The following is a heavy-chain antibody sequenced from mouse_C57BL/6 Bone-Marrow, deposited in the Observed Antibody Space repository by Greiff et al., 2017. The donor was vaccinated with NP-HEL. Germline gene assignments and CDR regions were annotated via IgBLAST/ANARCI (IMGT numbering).Heavy chain of an antibody. V-gene: IGHV1-81*01. D-gene: IGHD1-1*01. CDR3: ARIYYCGSRNY. Sequence: QVQLQQSGAELARPGASVKLSCKASGYTFTSHGISWVKQRTGQGLEWIGEIYPRSGNTYYNEKFKGKATLTADKSSSTAYMELRSLTSEDSAVYFCARIYYCGSRNYWGQGTTLTVSS. CDR1: GYTFTSHG. CDR2: IYPRSGNT. J-gene: IGHJ2*01.